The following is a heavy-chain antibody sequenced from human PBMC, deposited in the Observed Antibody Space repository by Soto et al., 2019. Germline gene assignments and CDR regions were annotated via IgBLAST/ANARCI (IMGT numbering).Heavy chain of an antibody. CDR3: ARGVDTAMVMYYYGMDV. V-gene: IGHV3-48*02. J-gene: IGHJ6*02. CDR2: ISSSSSTI. D-gene: IGHD5-18*01. CDR1: GFTFSSYS. Sequence: GGSLRLSCAASGFTFSSYSMNWVRQAPGKGLEWVSYISSSSSTIYYADSVKGRFTISRDNAKNSLYLQMNSLRDEDTAVYYCARGVDTAMVMYYYGMDVWGQGTTVTVSS.